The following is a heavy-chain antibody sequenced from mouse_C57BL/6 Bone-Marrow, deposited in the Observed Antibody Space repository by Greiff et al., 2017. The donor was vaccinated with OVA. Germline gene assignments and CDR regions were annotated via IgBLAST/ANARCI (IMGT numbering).Heavy chain of an antibody. J-gene: IGHJ1*03. Sequence: EVKLVESGGGLVKPGGSLKLSCAASGFTFSDYGMHWVRQAPEKGLEWVAYISSGSSTIYYADTVKGRFTISRDNAKNTLFLQMTSLRSEDTAMYYCARRMVTPAWYFDVWGTGTTVTVSS. D-gene: IGHD2-3*01. V-gene: IGHV5-17*01. CDR2: ISSGSSTI. CDR1: GFTFSDYG. CDR3: ARRMVTPAWYFDV.